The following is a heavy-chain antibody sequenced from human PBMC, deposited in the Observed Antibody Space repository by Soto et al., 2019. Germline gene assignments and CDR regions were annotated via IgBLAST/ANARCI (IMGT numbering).Heavy chain of an antibody. D-gene: IGHD3-22*01. Sequence: SETLSLTCTVSGGSVSSGSYYWSWIRQPPGKGLEWIGYIYYSGSTNYNPSLKSRVTISVDTSKNQFSLKLSSVTAADTAVYHCARDGYYDSSGYYSPGRFDPWGQGTLVTVSS. CDR3: ARDGYYDSSGYYSPGRFDP. CDR2: IYYSGST. J-gene: IGHJ5*02. V-gene: IGHV4-61*01. CDR1: GGSVSSGSYY.